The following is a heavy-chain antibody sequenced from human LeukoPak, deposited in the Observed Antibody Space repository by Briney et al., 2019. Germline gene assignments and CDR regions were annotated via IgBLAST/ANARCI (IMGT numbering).Heavy chain of an antibody. CDR2: INPNSGGT. Sequence: GASVKVSCKASGYTFTGYYMHWVRQAPGQGLEWMGWINPNSGGTNYAQKFQGRVTMTRDTSISTTYMELSRLRSDDTAVYYCASDKKTIQLWPDNWFDPWGQGTLVTVSS. CDR1: GYTFTGYY. V-gene: IGHV1-2*02. D-gene: IGHD5-18*01. CDR3: ASDKKTIQLWPDNWFDP. J-gene: IGHJ5*02.